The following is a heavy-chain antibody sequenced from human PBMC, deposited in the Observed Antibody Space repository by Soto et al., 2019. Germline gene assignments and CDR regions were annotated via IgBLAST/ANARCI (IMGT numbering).Heavy chain of an antibody. CDR1: GGTFSSYA. Sequence: QVQLVQSGAEVKKPGSSVKVSCKASGGTFSSYAISWVRQAPGQGLEWMGGIIPIFGTANYAQKFQGRVTITADESTSTAYMELSSLRSDDTAVYYCARVGDTAMVTYYYYGMDVWGQGTTVTVSS. CDR2: IIPIFGTA. CDR3: ARVGDTAMVTYYYYGMDV. V-gene: IGHV1-69*01. J-gene: IGHJ6*02. D-gene: IGHD5-18*01.